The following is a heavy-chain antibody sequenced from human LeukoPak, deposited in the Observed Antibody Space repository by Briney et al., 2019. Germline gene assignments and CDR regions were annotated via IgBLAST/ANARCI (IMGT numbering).Heavy chain of an antibody. CDR2: IYFTEST. J-gene: IGHJ4*02. V-gene: IGHV4-59*01. CDR3: VREYNGDSTDY. Sequence: PSETLSLTCTVSGGSITSYYWSWIRQPPGKGLEWIGNIYFTESTNYNPSLKSRVTISMDTSKNQFSLRLSSVTAADTAVYYCVREYNGDSTDYWGQGTLVTVSS. D-gene: IGHD4-17*01. CDR1: GGSITSYY.